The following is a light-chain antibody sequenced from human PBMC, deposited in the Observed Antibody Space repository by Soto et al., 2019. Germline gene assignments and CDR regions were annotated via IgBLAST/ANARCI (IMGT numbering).Light chain of an antibody. CDR2: QDS. J-gene: IGLJ1*01. CDR1: KLGDKY. CDR3: QAWDRSTVV. V-gene: IGLV3-1*01. Sequence: SYELTQPPSVSVSPGQTASITCSGDKLGDKYACWYQQKPGQSPVLVIYQDSKRPSGIPERFSGSNSGNTATLTISGTQATDEADYYCQAWDRSTVVFGTGTKVTVL.